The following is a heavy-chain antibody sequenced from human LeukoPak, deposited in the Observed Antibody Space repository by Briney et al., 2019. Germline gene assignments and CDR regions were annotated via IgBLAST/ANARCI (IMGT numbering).Heavy chain of an antibody. CDR1: GFTFSSYA. CDR2: ISGSGGST. CDR3: AKEGYYDILTGAPGY. V-gene: IGHV3-23*01. Sequence: GESLKISCAASGFTFSSYAMSWVRQAPGKGLEWVSAISGSGGSTYYADSVKGRFTISRDNSKNTLYLQMNSLRAEDTAVYYCAKEGYYDILTGAPGYWGQGTLVTVSS. J-gene: IGHJ4*02. D-gene: IGHD3-9*01.